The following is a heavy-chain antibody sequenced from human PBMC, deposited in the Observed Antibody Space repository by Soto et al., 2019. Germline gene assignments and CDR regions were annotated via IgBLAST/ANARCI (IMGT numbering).Heavy chain of an antibody. V-gene: IGHV5-51*07. CDR3: ARHARKKYYYYGMDV. CDR2: IYTGDSDT. CDR1: GYSLTRYW. J-gene: IGHJ6*02. Sequence: PGESLTISSKGSGYSLTRYWIGCVHQMTAKSLEWKEIIYTGDSDTSYSLYFHAKDTISSDKSISTAYLQWSSLKASDTAMYYCARHARKKYYYYGMDVWGQGTTVTVSS.